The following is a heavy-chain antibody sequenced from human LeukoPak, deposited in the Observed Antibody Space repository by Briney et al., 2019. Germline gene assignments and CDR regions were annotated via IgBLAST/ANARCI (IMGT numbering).Heavy chain of an antibody. CDR1: GYTFTGYY. CDR2: INPSGGST. CDR3: ARSGFVVVPAASETYYYYYYMDV. J-gene: IGHJ6*03. V-gene: IGHV1-46*01. Sequence: ASVKVSCKASGYTFTGYYMHWVRQAPGQGLEWMGIINPSGGSTSYAQKFQGRVTMTRDTSTSTVYMELSSLRSEDTAVYYCARSGFVVVPAASETYYYYYYMDVWGKGTTVTISS. D-gene: IGHD2-2*01.